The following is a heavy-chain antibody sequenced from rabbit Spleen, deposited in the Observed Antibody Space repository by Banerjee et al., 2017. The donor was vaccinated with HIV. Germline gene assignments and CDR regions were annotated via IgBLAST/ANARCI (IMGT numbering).Heavy chain of an antibody. J-gene: IGHJ6*01. D-gene: IGHD6-1*01. Sequence: QSLEESGGGLVQPEGSLALTCKASGFSFSSSDYICWVRQAPGKGLEWISCIAGSSSGFTYSASWAKGRFTISKPSSTTVTLQMTSLTAADTATYFCARGIPYGFAGDAYPTYAMDLWGPGTLVTVS. CDR1: GFSFSSSDY. CDR3: ARGIPYGFAGDAYPTYAMDL. CDR2: IAGSSSGFT. V-gene: IGHV1S40*01.